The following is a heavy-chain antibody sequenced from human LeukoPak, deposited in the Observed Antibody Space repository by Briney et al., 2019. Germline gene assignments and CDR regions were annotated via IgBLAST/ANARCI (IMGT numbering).Heavy chain of an antibody. J-gene: IGHJ5*02. D-gene: IGHD3-22*01. CDR3: ARGAHYYDSGFDP. Sequence: EASVKVSCKASGYTFISHDINWVRQATGQGLEWMGWINPNSGNTGYAQKFQGRVTFTRNTSISTAYMELNSLRSEDTAVYYCARGAHYYDSGFDPWGQGTLVTVSS. V-gene: IGHV1-8*03. CDR1: GYTFISHD. CDR2: INPNSGNT.